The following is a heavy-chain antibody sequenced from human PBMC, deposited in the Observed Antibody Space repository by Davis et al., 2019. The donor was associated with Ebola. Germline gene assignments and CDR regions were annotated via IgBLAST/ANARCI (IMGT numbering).Heavy chain of an antibody. CDR3: ARDSATITMVRGVSNWFDP. D-gene: IGHD3-10*01. V-gene: IGHV3-23*01. CDR1: GFTFSNYA. Sequence: GGSLRLSCAASGFTFSNYAMSWVRQAPGKGLEWVSGISGSGGSTYYADSVKGRFTISRDNAKNSLYLQMNSLRAEDTAVYYCARDSATITMVRGVSNWFDPWGQGTLVTVSS. CDR2: ISGSGGST. J-gene: IGHJ5*02.